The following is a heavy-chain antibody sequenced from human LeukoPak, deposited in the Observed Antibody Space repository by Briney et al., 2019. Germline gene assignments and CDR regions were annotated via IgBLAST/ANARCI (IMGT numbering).Heavy chain of an antibody. Sequence: GGSLRLSCAASGFTFSSYWMHWVRQAPGKGLVWVSRINSDGTSTSYADSVKGRFTISRDNAKNTLYLQMNGLRAEDTAVYYCARDRGSGSYFDYWGQGTLVTVSS. CDR2: INSDGTST. V-gene: IGHV3-74*01. D-gene: IGHD3-10*01. J-gene: IGHJ4*02. CDR1: GFTFSSYW. CDR3: ARDRGSGSYFDY.